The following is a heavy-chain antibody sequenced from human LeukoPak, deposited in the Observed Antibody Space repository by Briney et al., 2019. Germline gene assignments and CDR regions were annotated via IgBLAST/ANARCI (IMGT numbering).Heavy chain of an antibody. CDR1: GYTFTSYD. J-gene: IGHJ6*02. CDR3: ARGVPYDFWSGYYYYYYGMDV. Sequence: VASVKVSCKASGYTFTSYDINWVRQAPGQGLEWMGWMNPNSGNTGYAQKFQGRVTMTRNTSISTAYMELSSLRSEDTAVYYCARGVPYDFWSGYYYYYYGMDVWGQGTMVTVSS. D-gene: IGHD3-3*01. V-gene: IGHV1-8*01. CDR2: MNPNSGNT.